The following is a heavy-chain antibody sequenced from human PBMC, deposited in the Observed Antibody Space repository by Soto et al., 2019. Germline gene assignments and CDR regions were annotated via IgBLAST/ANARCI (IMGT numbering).Heavy chain of an antibody. CDR1: GGSFSGYY. D-gene: IGHD3-3*01. CDR3: ARALPGYYTGIPQFDY. J-gene: IGHJ4*02. V-gene: IGHV4-34*01. CDR2: INHSGST. Sequence: KPSETLSLTCAVYGGSFSGYYWSWIRQPPGKGLEWIGEINHSGSTNYNPSLKSRVTISVDTSKNQFSLKLSSVTAADTAVYYCARALPGYYTGIPQFDYWGQGTLVTVSS.